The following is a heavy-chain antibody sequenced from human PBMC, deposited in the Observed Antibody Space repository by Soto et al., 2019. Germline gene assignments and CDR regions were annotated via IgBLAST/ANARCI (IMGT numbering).Heavy chain of an antibody. J-gene: IGHJ4*02. Sequence: SETLSLTCAVSGYSISSSNWWGWIRQPPGKGLEWIGYIYYSGSTYYNPSLKSRVTMSVDTSKNQFSLKLSSVTAVDTAVYYCARTKSEYYYDSSGYYQDWGQGTLVTVSS. CDR2: IYYSGST. CDR1: GYSISSSNW. D-gene: IGHD3-22*01. CDR3: ARTKSEYYYDSSGYYQD. V-gene: IGHV4-28*01.